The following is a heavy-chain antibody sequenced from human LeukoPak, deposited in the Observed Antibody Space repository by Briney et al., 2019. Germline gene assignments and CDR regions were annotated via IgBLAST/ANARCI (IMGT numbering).Heavy chain of an antibody. CDR1: GGSISSSNW. J-gene: IGHJ4*02. V-gene: IGHV4-4*02. Sequence: SETLSLTCAVSGGSISSSNWWSWVRQPPGKGLEWIGEIYHSGSTNYNPPLKSRVTISVDKSKNQFSLKLSSVTAADTAVYYCARLGDYGDYPYKYYFDYWGQGTLVTVSS. CDR3: ARLGDYGDYPYKYYFDY. D-gene: IGHD4-17*01. CDR2: IYHSGST.